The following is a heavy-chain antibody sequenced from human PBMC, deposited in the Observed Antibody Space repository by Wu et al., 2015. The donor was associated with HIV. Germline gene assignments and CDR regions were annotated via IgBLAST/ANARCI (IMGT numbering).Heavy chain of an antibody. CDR1: GYTFTDYY. CDR2: INPNSGAT. Sequence: QVQLVQSGAEVKKPGASVKVSRKASGYTFTDYYIHWVRQAPGQGLEWMGWINPNSGATNYEQKFQGRVTMSRDTSISTVYMELTNLNFDDTAVYFCAREFFQRLLWFGESTHMDVWGKGTTVTVSS. V-gene: IGHV1-2*02. CDR3: AREFFQRLLWFGESTHMDV. D-gene: IGHD3-10*01. J-gene: IGHJ6*03.